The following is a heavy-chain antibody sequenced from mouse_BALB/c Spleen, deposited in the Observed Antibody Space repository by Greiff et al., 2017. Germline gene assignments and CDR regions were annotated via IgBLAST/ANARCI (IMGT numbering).Heavy chain of an antibody. CDR1: GYSITSDYA. D-gene: IGHD1-2*01. J-gene: IGHJ3*01. Sequence: EVKLQESGPGLVKPSQSLSLTCTVTGYSITSDYAWNWIRQFPGNKLEWMGYISYSGSTSYNPSLKSRISITRDTSKNQFFLQLNSVTTEDTATYYCAREGYGYRFAYWGQGTLVTVSA. CDR2: ISYSGST. CDR3: AREGYGYRFAY. V-gene: IGHV3-2*02.